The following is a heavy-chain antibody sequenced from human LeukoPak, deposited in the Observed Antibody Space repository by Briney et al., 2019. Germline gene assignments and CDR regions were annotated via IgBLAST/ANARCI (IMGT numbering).Heavy chain of an antibody. D-gene: IGHD2-2*02. CDR3: AKSPGIVVVPAARPFDY. CDR1: GFTFSSYA. Sequence: PGGSLRLSCAASGFTFSSYAMSWVRQAAGKGLEWVSAISGSGGSTYYADSVKGRFTISRDNSKNTLYLQMNSLRAEDTAVYYCAKSPGIVVVPAARPFDYWGQGTLVTVSS. V-gene: IGHV3-23*01. CDR2: ISGSGGST. J-gene: IGHJ4*02.